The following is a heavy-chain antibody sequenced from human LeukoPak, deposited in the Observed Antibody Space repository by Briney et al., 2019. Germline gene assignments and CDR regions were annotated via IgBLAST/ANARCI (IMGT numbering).Heavy chain of an antibody. J-gene: IGHJ4*02. CDR3: ARDPYYGDYVV. CDR2: ISSSSSHI. CDR1: GFTFSSYS. D-gene: IGHD4-17*01. Sequence: GGSLRLSCAASGFTFSSYSMNWVRQAPGKGLEWVSSISSSSSHIYYADSVKGRFTISRDNAKNSLYLRMNSLRAEDTAVYYCARDPYYGDYVVWGQGTLVTVSS. V-gene: IGHV3-21*01.